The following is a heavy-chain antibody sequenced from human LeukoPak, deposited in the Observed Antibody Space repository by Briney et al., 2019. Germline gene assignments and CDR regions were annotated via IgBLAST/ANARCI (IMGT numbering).Heavy chain of an antibody. D-gene: IGHD3-9*01. CDR3: AKDCNPTYYDILTCYYYYYGMDV. J-gene: IGHJ6*02. V-gene: IGHV3-30*18. CDR2: ISYDGSNK. Sequence: PGGSLRLSCAASGFTFSSYGMHWVRQAPGKGLEWVAVISYDGSNKYYADSVKGRFTISRDNSKNTLYLQMNSLRAEDSAVYYFAKDCNPTYYDILTCYYYYYGMDVWGQGTTVTVSS. CDR1: GFTFSSYG.